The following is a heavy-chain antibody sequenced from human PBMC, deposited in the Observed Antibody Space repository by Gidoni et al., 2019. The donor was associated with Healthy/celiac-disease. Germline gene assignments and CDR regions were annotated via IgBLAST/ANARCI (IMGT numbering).Heavy chain of an antibody. CDR1: GFPFSSYS. CDR2: ISISSSTI. J-gene: IGHJ3*02. Sequence: EVQLVESGGGLVQPGGSLRLSCAASGFPFSSYSMNWVRQAPGKGLEWFSYISISSSTIYYADSVKGRFTISRDNAKNSLYLQMNSLRSEDTAVYYCAICSGGSCYSGAFDIWGQGTMVTVSS. CDR3: AICSGGSCYSGAFDI. D-gene: IGHD2-15*01. V-gene: IGHV3-48*01.